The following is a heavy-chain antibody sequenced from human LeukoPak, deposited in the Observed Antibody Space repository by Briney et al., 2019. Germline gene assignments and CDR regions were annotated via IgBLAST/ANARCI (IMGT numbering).Heavy chain of an antibody. D-gene: IGHD3-10*01. CDR1: GFTFNKFA. J-gene: IGHJ6*02. Sequence: PGGSLRVSCEASGFTFNKFAMSWVRQAPGKGPEWVSGIGSSGATIFYADSVKGRFTISRDNSKNTVYLEMNNLTAEDTAIYYCAKISVGPLSGPTHVYLYYGMDVWGQGTTVTVSS. CDR3: AKISVGPLSGPTHVYLYYGMDV. CDR2: IGSSGATI. V-gene: IGHV3-23*01.